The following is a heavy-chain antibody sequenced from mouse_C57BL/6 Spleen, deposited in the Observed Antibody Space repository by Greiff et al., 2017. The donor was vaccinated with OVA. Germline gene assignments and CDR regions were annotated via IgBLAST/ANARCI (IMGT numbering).Heavy chain of an antibody. CDR2: INPNYGTT. J-gene: IGHJ4*01. CDR1: GYSFTDYN. D-gene: IGHD1-1*01. CDR3: ALYGSSYVYAMDY. Sequence: VHVKQSGPELVKPGASVKISCKASGYSFTDYNMNWVKQSNGKSLEWIGVINPNYGTTSYNQKFKGKATLTVDQSSSTAYMQLNSLTSEDSAVYYCALYGSSYVYAMDYWGQGTSVTVSS. V-gene: IGHV1-39*01.